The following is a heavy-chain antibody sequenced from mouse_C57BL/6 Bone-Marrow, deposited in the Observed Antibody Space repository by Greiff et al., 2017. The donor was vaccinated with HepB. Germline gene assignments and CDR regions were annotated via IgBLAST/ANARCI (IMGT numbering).Heavy chain of an antibody. CDR2: ISNLAYSI. CDR1: GFTFSDYG. Sequence: EVQVVESGGGLVQPGGSLKLSCAASGFTFSDYGMAWVRQAPRKGPEWVAFISNLAYSIYYADTVTGRFTISRDNAKNTLYLEMSSLRSEDTAMYYCARQKYALYAMDYWGQGTSVTVSS. D-gene: IGHD5-1-1*01. V-gene: IGHV5-15*01. J-gene: IGHJ4*01. CDR3: ARQKYALYAMDY.